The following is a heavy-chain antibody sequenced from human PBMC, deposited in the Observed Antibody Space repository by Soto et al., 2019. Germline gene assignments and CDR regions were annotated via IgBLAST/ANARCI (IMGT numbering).Heavy chain of an antibody. CDR1: GYTLTELS. CDR2: FDPEDGET. J-gene: IGHJ5*02. V-gene: IGHV1-24*01. CDR3: ATTPYGDNWFDP. Sequence: GASVKVSCKVSGYTLTELSMHWVRQAPGKGLEWMGGFDPEDGETIYAQKFQGRVTMTEDTSTDTAYMELSSLRSEDTAVYYCATTPYGDNWFDPWGQGTLVTVSS. D-gene: IGHD4-17*01.